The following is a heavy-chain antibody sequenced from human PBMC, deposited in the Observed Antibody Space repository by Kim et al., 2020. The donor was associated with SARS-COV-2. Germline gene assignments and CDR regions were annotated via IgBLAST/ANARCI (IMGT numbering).Heavy chain of an antibody. V-gene: IGHV3-30*18. D-gene: IGHD1-26*01. J-gene: IGHJ4*02. CDR1: GFTFNTYG. CDR2: ISYDGSTK. CDR3: AKSFSGCYFGYDY. Sequence: GGSLRLSCAASGFTFNTYGMHWVRQAPGKGLEWVAVISYDGSTKYYADSVKGRFTISRDNSKNTLYLQMNSLRIEDTAVYYCAKSFSGCYFGYDYWGQGTLVTVSS.